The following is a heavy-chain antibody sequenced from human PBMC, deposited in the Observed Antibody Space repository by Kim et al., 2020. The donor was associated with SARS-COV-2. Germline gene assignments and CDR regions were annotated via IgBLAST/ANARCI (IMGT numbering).Heavy chain of an antibody. Sequence: SVKVSCKASGGASGSYGVSWVRQAPGQGLEWIGGIMLFFGPANYAQNFRGRVTITADESTRTVYLELRSLRFNDTAIYYCAREDSRSWFYDYWGQGTLVTISS. CDR1: GGASGSYG. D-gene: IGHD6-13*01. CDR2: IMLFFGPA. J-gene: IGHJ4*02. V-gene: IGHV1-69*13. CDR3: AREDSRSWFYDY.